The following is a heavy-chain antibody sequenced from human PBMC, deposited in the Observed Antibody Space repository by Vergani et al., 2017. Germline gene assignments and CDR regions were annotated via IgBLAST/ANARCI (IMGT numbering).Heavy chain of an antibody. CDR1: GYSIRNGYY. Sequence: QVQLQESGPGLVEPSETLSLTCAVSGYSIRNGYYWGWIRQPPGKGLEWIGSIYHSGSTHYNPSLKSRVTISVDTSKNDFSLKVTSVTAADTAVYYCTRGALWWLRQIDSWGQGTLVTVSS. J-gene: IGHJ4*02. D-gene: IGHD2-21*01. CDR2: IYHSGST. V-gene: IGHV4-38-2*01. CDR3: TRGALWWLRQIDS.